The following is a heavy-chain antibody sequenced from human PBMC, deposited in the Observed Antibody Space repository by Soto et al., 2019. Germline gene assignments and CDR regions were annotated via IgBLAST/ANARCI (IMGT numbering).Heavy chain of an antibody. D-gene: IGHD6-19*01. J-gene: IGHJ4*02. CDR1: GASIGSGGW. V-gene: IGHV4-4*02. CDR2: IFHDGSS. CDR3: ARDGIAVAGSFDY. Sequence: SETLSLTCAVSGASIGSGGWWTWVRQPPGKGLEWIAEIFHDGSSNYRPSLKSRVTISVDKSKNQFSLKLSSVTAADTAVYYCARDGIAVAGSFDYWGQGALVTVSS.